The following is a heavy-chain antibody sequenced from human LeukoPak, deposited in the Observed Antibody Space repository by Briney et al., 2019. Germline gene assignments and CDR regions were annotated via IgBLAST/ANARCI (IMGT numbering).Heavy chain of an antibody. D-gene: IGHD3-10*01. CDR1: GFTFDIYS. CDR3: VKKGYAGSGTYSYYFDF. Sequence: GGSLRLSCAASGFTFDIYSMNWVRQAPGKGLEWVSTISSSGGSTYYADSVRGRFTISRDNSKDTLYLQMNSLRAEDTAVYYCVKKGYAGSGTYSYYFDFWGQGTLVTVTS. CDR2: ISSSGGST. V-gene: IGHV3-23*01. J-gene: IGHJ4*02.